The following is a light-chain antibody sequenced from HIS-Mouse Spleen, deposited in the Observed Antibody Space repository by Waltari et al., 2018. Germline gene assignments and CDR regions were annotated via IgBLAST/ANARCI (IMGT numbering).Light chain of an antibody. CDR3: YSTDSSGNHRV. Sequence: SYELTQPPSVSVSPGQTARITCSGDALPKKYAYWYQQKSGQAPVLVICEDSKRPSGITGRFSGSSSGTMATLTISGAQVEDEADYCCYSTDSSGNHRVFGGGTKLTVL. CDR1: ALPKKY. V-gene: IGLV3-10*01. CDR2: EDS. J-gene: IGLJ2*01.